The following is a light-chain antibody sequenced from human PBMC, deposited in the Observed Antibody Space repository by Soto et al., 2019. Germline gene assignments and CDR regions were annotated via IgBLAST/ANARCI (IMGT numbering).Light chain of an antibody. V-gene: IGKV1-33*01. J-gene: IGKJ5*01. Sequence: DIQMTQSPSYLSASVGDRVTITCQASQDISNYLNWYQQKPGKAPKLLIYDASNLETGVPSRFSGSGSGTDFTLTISSLQPEDIATYYCQQYDNLPITFGQGTRLEIK. CDR3: QQYDNLPIT. CDR1: QDISNY. CDR2: DAS.